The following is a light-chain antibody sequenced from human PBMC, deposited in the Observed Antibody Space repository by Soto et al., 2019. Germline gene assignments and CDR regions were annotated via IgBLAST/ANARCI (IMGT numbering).Light chain of an antibody. V-gene: IGKV1-27*01. CDR1: QGISNS. CDR3: QKYNSSPLT. CDR2: AAS. J-gene: IGKJ3*01. Sequence: DIQMTQSPSSLSAFVGGRVTITCRASQGISNSLTWYQQKPGKGPKLLIYAASTLQSGVPSRFSGSGSGTDFTLTISSLQPEDVATYYCQKYNSSPLTFGPGTKVDIK.